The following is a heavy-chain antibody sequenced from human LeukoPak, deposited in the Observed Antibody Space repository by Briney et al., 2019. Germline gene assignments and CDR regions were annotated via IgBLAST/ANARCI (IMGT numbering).Heavy chain of an antibody. D-gene: IGHD5-18*01. Sequence: ASLKVSCKASAYIFIDYYIHWVRQAPGQGLEWMGWINPNRGGTTYAQSFQGRVTMTRDTSISTAYMDLSRLRSDDTAVYYCARDRSALGYRQFDYWGQGTLVTVSS. CDR3: ARDRSALGYRQFDY. J-gene: IGHJ4*02. CDR1: AYIFIDYY. V-gene: IGHV1-2*02. CDR2: INPNRGGT.